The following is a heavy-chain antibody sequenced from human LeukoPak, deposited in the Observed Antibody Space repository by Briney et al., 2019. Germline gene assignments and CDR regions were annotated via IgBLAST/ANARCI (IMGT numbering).Heavy chain of an antibody. CDR2: ISGSGSRT. D-gene: IGHD3-10*01. Sequence: GGSLRLSCAASGFTFSSYAMSWVRQAPGKGLECVSAISGSGSRTYYATSVYGRFINSRDNSNNTMYLQMNSLKAEDTAVYYCAKDPGSMVRGVIISHFDYWGQGTLVTVSS. CDR1: GFTFSSYA. V-gene: IGHV3-23*01. CDR3: AKDPGSMVRGVIISHFDY. J-gene: IGHJ4*02.